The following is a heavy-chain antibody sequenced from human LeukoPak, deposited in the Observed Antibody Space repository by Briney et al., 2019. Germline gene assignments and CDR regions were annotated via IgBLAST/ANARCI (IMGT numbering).Heavy chain of an antibody. CDR3: ARDLTGDPDY. CDR2: INHSGGT. V-gene: IGHV4-34*01. CDR1: GGSFSGYY. J-gene: IGHJ4*02. Sequence: SETLSLTCAVYGGSFSGYYWSWIRQPPGKGLEWIGEINHSGGTNYNPSLKSRVTISVDTSKNQFSLKLSSVTAADTAVYYCARDLTGDPDYWGQGTLVTVSS. D-gene: IGHD7-27*01.